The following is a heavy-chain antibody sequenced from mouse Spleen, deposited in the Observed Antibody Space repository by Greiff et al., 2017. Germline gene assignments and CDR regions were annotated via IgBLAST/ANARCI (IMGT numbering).Heavy chain of an antibody. J-gene: IGHJ1*03. V-gene: IGHV5-12*01. CDR1: GFTFSDYY. CDR2: ISNGGGST. D-gene: IGHD1-1*01. CDR3: ARHTVRYFDV. Sequence: EVQVVESGGGLVQPGGSLKLSCAASGFTFSDYYMYWVRQTPEKRLEWVAYISNGGGSTYYPDTVKGRFTISRDNAKNTLYLQMSRLKSEDTAMYYCARHTVRYFDVWGTGTTVTVSS.